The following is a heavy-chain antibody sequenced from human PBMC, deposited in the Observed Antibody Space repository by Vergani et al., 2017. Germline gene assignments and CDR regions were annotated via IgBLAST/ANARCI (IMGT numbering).Heavy chain of an antibody. Sequence: EVQVVESGGGLVQPGGSLRLSCAASGFIFSDHYMDWVRQAPGKGLEWVGRIRNKANDYTTQYAASVKGRFTISRDDSKSYLYLQINSPQTEDTALYYCVRVKGSNWNDHLYDSWGQGTLVTVSS. J-gene: IGHJ3*02. V-gene: IGHV3-72*01. CDR1: GFIFSDHY. CDR3: VRVKGSNWNDHLYDS. D-gene: IGHD1-1*01. CDR2: IRNKANDYTT.